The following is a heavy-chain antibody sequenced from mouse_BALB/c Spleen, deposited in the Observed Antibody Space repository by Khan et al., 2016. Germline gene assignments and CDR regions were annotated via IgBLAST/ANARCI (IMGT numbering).Heavy chain of an antibody. V-gene: IGHV9-3-1*01. J-gene: IGHJ4*01. CDR2: INTYTGEP. CDR1: GYTFTNYG. CDR3: ASIYDGYYVGLYYAMDY. Sequence: QIQLVQSGPELKKPGETVKISCKASGYTFTNYGMNWVKQAPGKGLKWMGWINTYTGEPTYADDFKGRFAFSLDTSASTAYLQIINLKDEDTATYFCASIYDGYYVGLYYAMDYWGQGTSVTVSS. D-gene: IGHD2-3*01.